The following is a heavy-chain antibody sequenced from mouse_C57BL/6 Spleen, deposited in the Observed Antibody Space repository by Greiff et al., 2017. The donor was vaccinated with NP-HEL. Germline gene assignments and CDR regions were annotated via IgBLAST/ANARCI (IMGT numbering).Heavy chain of an antibody. D-gene: IGHD1-1*01. V-gene: IGHV2-2*01. CDR3: ARSPVVARRDYFDY. CDR1: GFSLTSYG. Sequence: QVQLKESGPGLVQPSQSLSITCTVSGFSLTSYGVHWVRQSPGKGLEWLGGIWSGGSTDYNAAFISRLSISKDNSKSQVFFKMNSLQADDTAIYYCARSPVVARRDYFDYWGQGTTLTVSS. CDR2: IWSGGST. J-gene: IGHJ2*01.